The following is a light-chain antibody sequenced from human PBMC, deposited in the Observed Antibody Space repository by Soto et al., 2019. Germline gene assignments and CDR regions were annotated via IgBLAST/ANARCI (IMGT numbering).Light chain of an antibody. CDR1: QSVLYSADNKNY. V-gene: IGKV4-1*01. CDR2: WAS. Sequence: DIVMTQSPDSLAVSLGERATINCKSSQSVLYSADNKNYLTWYQQKPGQPPNLLIYWASTRESGVPDRFSGSGSGTDFTLTISSLQAEDVAVYYCQQYYITPLTVGGGTKVDSK. CDR3: QQYYITPLT. J-gene: IGKJ4*01.